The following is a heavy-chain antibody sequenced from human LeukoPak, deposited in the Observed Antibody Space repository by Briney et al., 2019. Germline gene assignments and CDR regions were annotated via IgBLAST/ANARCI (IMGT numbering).Heavy chain of an antibody. CDR3: ERGGHSGSQY. CDR2: INHSGST. CDR1: GGSFSGYY. D-gene: IGHD1-26*01. Sequence: PSETLSLTCAVYGGSFSGYYWSWIRQPPGKGLEWIGEINHSGSTNYNPSLKSRVTISVDTSKNQFSLKLSSVTAADTAVYYCERGGHSGSQYWGQGTLVTVSS. J-gene: IGHJ4*02. V-gene: IGHV4-34*01.